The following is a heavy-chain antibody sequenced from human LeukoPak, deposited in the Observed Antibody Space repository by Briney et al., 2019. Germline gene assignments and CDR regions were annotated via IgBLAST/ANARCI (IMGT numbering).Heavy chain of an antibody. Sequence: SETLSLTCSVSGGSISSGSYYWSWIRQPAGKGLEWIGRIYTSGSTNYNPSLKSRVTISVDTSKNQFSLKLSSVTAADTAVYYCARDLGRDYYYYMDVWGKGTTVTVSS. CDR3: ARDLGRDYYYYMDV. J-gene: IGHJ6*03. CDR2: IYTSGST. V-gene: IGHV4-61*02. CDR1: GGSISSGSYY.